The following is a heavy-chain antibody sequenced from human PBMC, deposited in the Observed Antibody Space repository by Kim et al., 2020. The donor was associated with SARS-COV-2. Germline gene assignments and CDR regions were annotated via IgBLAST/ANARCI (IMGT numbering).Heavy chain of an antibody. CDR1: GYTFTSYG. J-gene: IGHJ6*02. V-gene: IGHV1-18*01. D-gene: IGHD1-26*01. Sequence: ASVKVSCKASGYTFTSYGISWVRQAPGQGLEWMGWISAYNGNTNYAQKLQGRVTMTTDTSTSTAYMELRSLRSDDTAVYYCARDEGANPLGSYGMDVWGQGTTVTVSS. CDR3: ARDEGANPLGSYGMDV. CDR2: ISAYNGNT.